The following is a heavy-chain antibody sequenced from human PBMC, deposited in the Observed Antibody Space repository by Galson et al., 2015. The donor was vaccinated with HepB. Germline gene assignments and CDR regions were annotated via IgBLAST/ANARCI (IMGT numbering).Heavy chain of an antibody. CDR1: GFTFNVYT. Sequence: SLRLSCAASGFTFNVYTMHWVRRAPGKGLEWVAVISYDGSNKFYGDSVKGRFTSSRDNSKNVLYLEMNSLRAEDTAVYYCAREKYSPDYGMDVWGQGTTVSGSS. J-gene: IGHJ6*02. D-gene: IGHD5-18*01. CDR3: AREKYSPDYGMDV. V-gene: IGHV3-30*04. CDR2: ISYDGSNK.